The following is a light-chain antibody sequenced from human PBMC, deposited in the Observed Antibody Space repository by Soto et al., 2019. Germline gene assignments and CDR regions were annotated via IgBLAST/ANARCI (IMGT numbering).Light chain of an antibody. V-gene: IGLV2-14*01. CDR2: EVT. Sequence: QPALTQPASVSGSPGQSITISCTGTSSDVGGYNHVSWYQIHPGKAPKLIIYEVTSRPSGVSYRFSGSKSGNSASLTISGLQAEDEADYYCSSYASSCYYVFGGGTKVTVL. J-gene: IGLJ1*01. CDR3: SSYASSCYYV. CDR1: SSDVGGYNH.